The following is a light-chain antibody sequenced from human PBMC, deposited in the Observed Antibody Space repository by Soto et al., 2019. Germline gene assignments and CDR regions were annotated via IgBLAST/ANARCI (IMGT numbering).Light chain of an antibody. J-gene: IGKJ4*01. CDR3: QQRSNWRGT. V-gene: IGKV3-11*01. CDR2: DAS. Sequence: EIVLTQSPVTLSLSPGERNTLSCRTSQRISKYLAWYQQKPGQSPRLLIYDASNMASGIPARFSGSGSGTDFTLTISSLEPEDFAVYYCQQRSNWRGTFGGGTKVDIK. CDR1: QRISKY.